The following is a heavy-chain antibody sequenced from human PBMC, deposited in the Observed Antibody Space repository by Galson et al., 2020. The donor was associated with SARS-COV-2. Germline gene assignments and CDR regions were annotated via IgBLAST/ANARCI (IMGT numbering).Heavy chain of an antibody. V-gene: IGHV3-7*03. CDR1: GFTFSSYW. J-gene: IGHJ6*02. CDR3: ARGEGGWYYYYGMDV. CDR2: IKQDGSEK. Sequence: GESLKISCAASGFTFSSYWMSWVRQAPGKGLEWVANIKQDGSEKYYVDSVKGRFTISRDNAKNSLYLQMNSLRAEDTAVYYCARGEGGWYYYYGMDVWGQGTTVTVSS. D-gene: IGHD6-19*01.